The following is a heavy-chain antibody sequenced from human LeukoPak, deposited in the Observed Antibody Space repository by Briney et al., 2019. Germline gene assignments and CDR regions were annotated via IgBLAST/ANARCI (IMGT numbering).Heavy chain of an antibody. J-gene: IGHJ4*02. D-gene: IGHD5-12*01. CDR1: GYTFTSYY. V-gene: IGHV1-46*01. CDR2: INPSGGST. Sequence: ASVKVSCKASGYTFTSYYMHWVRQAPGQGLEWMGIINPSGGSTSYAQKFQGRVTMTRDTSTSTVYMELRSLRSDDTAVYYCARDSAYSGYDLGFDYWGQGTLVTVSS. CDR3: ARDSAYSGYDLGFDY.